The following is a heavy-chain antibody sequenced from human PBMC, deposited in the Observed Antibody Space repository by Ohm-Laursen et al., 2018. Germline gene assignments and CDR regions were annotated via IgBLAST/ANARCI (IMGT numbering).Heavy chain of an antibody. D-gene: IGHD2-21*02. CDR3: ARTGRAVVTAIYF. Sequence: ASVKVSCKASGYTFTSYYMHWVRQATGQGLEWMGWMNPNSGNTGYAQKFQGRVTMTGNTSISTAYMELSRLRSDDTAVYYCARTGRAVVTAIYFWGQGTLVTVSS. J-gene: IGHJ4*02. V-gene: IGHV1-8*02. CDR1: GYTFTSYY. CDR2: MNPNSGNT.